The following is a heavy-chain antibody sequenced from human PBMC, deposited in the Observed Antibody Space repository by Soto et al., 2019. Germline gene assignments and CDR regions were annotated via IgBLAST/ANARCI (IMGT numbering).Heavy chain of an antibody. D-gene: IGHD6-13*01. Sequence: QVQLQQWGAGLLKPSETLSLTCAVYGGSFSGYYWSWIRQPPGKGLEWIGEINHSGSPNYNPSLQSRVTISVNTSKNQFSLKLSSVTAADTAVYYCARTPPQLVRSMDNWFDPWGQGTLVTVSS. J-gene: IGHJ5*02. CDR2: INHSGSP. CDR3: ARTPPQLVRSMDNWFDP. CDR1: GGSFSGYY. V-gene: IGHV4-34*01.